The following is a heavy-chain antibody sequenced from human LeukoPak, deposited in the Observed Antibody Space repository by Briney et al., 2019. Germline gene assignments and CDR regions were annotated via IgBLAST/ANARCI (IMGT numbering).Heavy chain of an antibody. CDR2: ISSSSSYI. V-gene: IGHV3-21*01. D-gene: IGHD6-19*01. CDR3: ARDPYSSGWKPGYGMDV. Sequence: GGSLRLSCAASGFTFSSYSMNWVRQAPGKGLEWVSSISSSSSYIYYADSAKGRFTISRDNAKNSLYLQMNSLRAEDTAVYYCARDPYSSGWKPGYGMDVWGQGTTVTVSS. J-gene: IGHJ6*02. CDR1: GFTFSSYS.